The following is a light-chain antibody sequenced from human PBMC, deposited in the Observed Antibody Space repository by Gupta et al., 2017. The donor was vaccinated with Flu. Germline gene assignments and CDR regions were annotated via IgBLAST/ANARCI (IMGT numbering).Light chain of an antibody. CDR2: GAL. Sequence: EIVLTQSPGSLSLSPGERATLSCRASQSVSSSYLAWYQQKPGQAPRLLIFGALHRATGVPDRFSGSGSGTDFTLTISKLEPEDFAVYYCQQYGTSPQTFGQGTKVEVK. V-gene: IGKV3-20*01. J-gene: IGKJ1*01. CDR1: QSVSSSY. CDR3: QQYGTSPQT.